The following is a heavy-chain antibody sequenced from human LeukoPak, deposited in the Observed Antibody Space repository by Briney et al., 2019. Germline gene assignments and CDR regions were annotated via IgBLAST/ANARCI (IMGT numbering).Heavy chain of an antibody. D-gene: IGHD3-22*01. CDR1: GFTLRNYW. CDR2: INGDGSST. J-gene: IGHJ4*02. Sequence: GGSLRLSCAASGFTLRNYWMHWVRQAPGKGLVWVSYINGDGSSTNYADSVKGRFTISRDNAKNTLYLQMNSLKPDDTAIYFCARQEARNYYYEGLDYWGQGNLVTVSS. CDR3: ARQEARNYYYEGLDY. V-gene: IGHV3-74*01.